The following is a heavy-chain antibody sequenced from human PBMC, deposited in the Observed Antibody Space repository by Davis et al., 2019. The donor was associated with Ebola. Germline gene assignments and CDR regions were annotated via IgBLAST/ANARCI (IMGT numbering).Heavy chain of an antibody. CDR1: GGSISSYY. J-gene: IGHJ5*02. CDR2: IYYSGST. V-gene: IGHV4-59*08. CDR3: ARHICKSSSTSCYLWFDP. D-gene: IGHD2-2*01. Sequence: PSETLSLTCTVSGGSISSYYWSWIRQPPGKGLEWIGYIYYSGSTNYNPSLKSRVTISVDTSKNQFSLKLSSVTAADTAVYYCARHICKSSSTSCYLWFDPWGQGTLVTVSS.